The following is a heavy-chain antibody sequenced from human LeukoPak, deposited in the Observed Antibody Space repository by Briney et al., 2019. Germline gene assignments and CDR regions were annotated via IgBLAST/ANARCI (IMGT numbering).Heavy chain of an antibody. CDR1: GCTFSNYA. Sequence: PGRSLRLSCAVSGCTFSNYAMHWVRQAPGKGLEWVALISYDGRNKYYADSVKGRFTVSRDNAKSTLYLQMNSLRGEDTAVYYCARDPALYCTGGSCREYYFDYWGQGAQVTVSS. CDR2: ISYDGRNK. D-gene: IGHD2-15*01. V-gene: IGHV3-30*04. J-gene: IGHJ4*02. CDR3: ARDPALYCTGGSCREYYFDY.